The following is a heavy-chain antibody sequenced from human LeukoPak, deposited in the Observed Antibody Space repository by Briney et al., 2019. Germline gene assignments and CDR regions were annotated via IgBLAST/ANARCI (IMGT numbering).Heavy chain of an antibody. V-gene: IGHV4-39*07. D-gene: IGHD6-13*01. Sequence: PSETLSLTRTVSGGSISNSDYYWGWIRQPPGKGLECIGSIFYSGSTYYNPSLKSRVTISVDTSKNQFSLKLSSVTAADTAVYYCARVAAGKGYPFDYWGQGTLVTVSS. CDR1: GGSISNSDYY. J-gene: IGHJ4*02. CDR3: ARVAAGKGYPFDY. CDR2: IFYSGST.